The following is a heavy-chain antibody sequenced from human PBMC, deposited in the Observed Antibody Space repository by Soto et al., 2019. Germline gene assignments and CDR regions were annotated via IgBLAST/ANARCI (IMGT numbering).Heavy chain of an antibody. CDR3: ASEYGSGSYGYYYGMDV. D-gene: IGHD3-10*01. J-gene: IGHJ6*02. CDR2: ISSSGDTT. CDR1: GFTFNNYG. Sequence: PGGSLRLSCAASGFTFNNYGMTWVRQAPGKGLEWVSGISSSGDTTYYADSVKGRLTVSRDNSKNTLYLQMTSRRAEDTAVYYCASEYGSGSYGYYYGMDVWGQGTTVTVSS. V-gene: IGHV3-23*01.